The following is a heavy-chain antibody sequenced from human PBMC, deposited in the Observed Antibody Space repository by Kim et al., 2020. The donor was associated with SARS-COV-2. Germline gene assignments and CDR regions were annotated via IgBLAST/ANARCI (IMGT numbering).Heavy chain of an antibody. CDR1: GFTFSSYD. V-gene: IGHV3-13*01. CDR3: AREYWEITIFGVVTYGMDV. CDR2: IGTAGDT. D-gene: IGHD3-3*01. J-gene: IGHJ6*02. Sequence: GGSLRLSCAASGFTFSSYDMHWVRQATGKGLEWVSAIGTAGDTYYPGSVKGRFTISRENAKNSLYLQMNSLRAGDTAVYYCAREYWEITIFGVVTYGMDVWGQGTTVTVS.